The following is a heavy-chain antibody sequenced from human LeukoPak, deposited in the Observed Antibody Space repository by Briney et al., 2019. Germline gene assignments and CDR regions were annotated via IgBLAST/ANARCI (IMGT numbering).Heavy chain of an antibody. Sequence: SETLSLTCAVYGGSFSGYYWSWIRQPPGKGLEWIGEINHSGSTNYNPSLKSRVTISVDTSKNQFSLKLSSVTAADTAVYYCARRYCSSTSCYPRWSNWFDPWGQGTLVTVSS. V-gene: IGHV4-34*01. CDR2: INHSGST. J-gene: IGHJ5*02. D-gene: IGHD2-2*01. CDR1: GGSFSGYY. CDR3: ARRYCSSTSCYPRWSNWFDP.